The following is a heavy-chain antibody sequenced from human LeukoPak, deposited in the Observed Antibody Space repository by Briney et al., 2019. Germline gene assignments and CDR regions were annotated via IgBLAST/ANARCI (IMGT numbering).Heavy chain of an antibody. Sequence: SETLSLICSVSGVSITDYYWNWIRQPAGKRLEWIGRVSASGTANYNPSLKSRVTLSVDTAQNQSSLKLTSVTGADTAVYYCAREDVVVFAFDLWGQGTKVTVSS. CDR2: VSASGTA. D-gene: IGHD3-22*01. CDR1: GVSITDYY. CDR3: AREDVVVFAFDL. J-gene: IGHJ3*01. V-gene: IGHV4-4*07.